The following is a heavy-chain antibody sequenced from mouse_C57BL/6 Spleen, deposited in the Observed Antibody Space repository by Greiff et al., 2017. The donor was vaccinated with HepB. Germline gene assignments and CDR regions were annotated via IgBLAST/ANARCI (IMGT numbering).Heavy chain of an antibody. D-gene: IGHD2-4*01. CDR3: ARGDYDYDLWFAY. CDR2: ISYSGST. Sequence: EVHLVESGPGMVKPSQSLSLTCTVTGYSITSGYDWHWIRHFPGNKLEWMGYISYSGSTNYNPSLKSRISITHDTSKNHFFLKLNSVTTEDTATYYCARGDYDYDLWFAYWGQGTLVTVSA. CDR1: GYSITSGYD. V-gene: IGHV3-1*01. J-gene: IGHJ3*01.